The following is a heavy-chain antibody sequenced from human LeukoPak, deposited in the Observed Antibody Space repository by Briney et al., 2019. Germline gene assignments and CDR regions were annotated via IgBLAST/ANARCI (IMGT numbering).Heavy chain of an antibody. CDR2: ISTDNGKT. CDR1: GYTFTSYG. V-gene: IGHV1-18*01. CDR3: AARSGTYPYYFDY. J-gene: IGHJ4*02. Sequence: GASVKVSCKASGYTFTSYGISWVRQAPGQGLEWMGWISTDNGKTNYAQKLQGRVTMTTDTSTSTAYMELRSLRSDDPAVYFCAARSGTYPYYFDYWGQGTLVTVSS. D-gene: IGHD1-26*01.